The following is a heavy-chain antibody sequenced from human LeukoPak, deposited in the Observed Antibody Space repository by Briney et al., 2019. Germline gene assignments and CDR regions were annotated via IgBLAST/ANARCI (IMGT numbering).Heavy chain of an antibody. CDR2: ITGDDGRA. CDR1: GFILYTYG. D-gene: IGHD3-16*01. Sequence: GGSLRLSCAASGFILYTYGMHWVRQAPGKGLEWVSGITGDDGRAHYADSVRGRFTISRDNSKNTLSLHMSSLRAEDTAIYYCASSIRFGEDYWGQGTLVTVSP. J-gene: IGHJ4*02. CDR3: ASSIRFGEDY. V-gene: IGHV3-23*01.